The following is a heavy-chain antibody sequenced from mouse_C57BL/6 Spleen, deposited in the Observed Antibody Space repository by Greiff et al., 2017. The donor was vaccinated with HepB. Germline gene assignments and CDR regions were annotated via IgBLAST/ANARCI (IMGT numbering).Heavy chain of an antibody. V-gene: IGHV1-82*01. D-gene: IGHD2-4*01. Sequence: VQLQQSGPELVKPGASVKISCMASGYAFSSSWMNWVKQRPGKGLEWIGRIYPGDGDTNYNGKFKGKATLTADKSSSTAYMQLSSLTSEDSAVYCCARWGYDYVQAWLAYWGQGTLVTVSA. CDR2: IYPGDGDT. CDR1: GYAFSSSW. J-gene: IGHJ3*01. CDR3: ARWGYDYVQAWLAY.